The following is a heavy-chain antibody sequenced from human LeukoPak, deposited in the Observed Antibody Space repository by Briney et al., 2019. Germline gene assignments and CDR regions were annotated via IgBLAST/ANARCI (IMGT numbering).Heavy chain of an antibody. CDR3: ARDSHYAFDY. V-gene: IGHV3-66*01. D-gene: IGHD2-2*01. J-gene: IGHJ4*02. Sequence: PGGSLRLSCAASGFTVSTNYMSWVRQAPGRGLEWVSVIYSGASTYYTDSVKGRFTISRDNSKNTVYLQMNSLRAEDTAVYYCARDSHYAFDYWGQGTLVTVSS. CDR2: IYSGAST. CDR1: GFTVSTNY.